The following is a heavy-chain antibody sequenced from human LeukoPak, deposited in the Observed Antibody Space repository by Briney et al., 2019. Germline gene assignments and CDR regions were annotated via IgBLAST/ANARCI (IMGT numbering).Heavy chain of an antibody. J-gene: IGHJ4*02. Sequence: GGSLRLSCAASGFTFSNFGLSWVRQAPGKGLEWVSIISGSGTTTFYADSVRGRFTVSRDNSKNTLYLQMNTLRAEDTAVYYCAKVPKYCGGYCYSYIDYWGQGTLVTVSS. CDR1: GFTFSNFG. CDR3: AKVPKYCGGYCYSYIDY. D-gene: IGHD2-21*02. V-gene: IGHV3-23*01. CDR2: ISGSGTTT.